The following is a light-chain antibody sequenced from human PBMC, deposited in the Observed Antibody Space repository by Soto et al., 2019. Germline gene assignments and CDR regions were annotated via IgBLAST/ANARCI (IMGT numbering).Light chain of an antibody. Sequence: QSVLTQPPSTSGTPGQRVTISCFGSSSNIGSNYVHWYQQFPGTAPKLLVYRNDQRPSGVPDRFSGSKSGTSASLAISGLRSEDDADYYCAAWDDSLDGYVFGTGTKLTVL. CDR1: SSNIGSNY. J-gene: IGLJ1*01. V-gene: IGLV1-47*01. CDR3: AAWDDSLDGYV. CDR2: RND.